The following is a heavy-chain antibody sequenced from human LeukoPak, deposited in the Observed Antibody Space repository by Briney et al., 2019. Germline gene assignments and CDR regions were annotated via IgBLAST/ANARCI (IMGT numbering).Heavy chain of an antibody. CDR3: AKADLRGYIVVVPALDY. J-gene: IGHJ4*02. D-gene: IGHD2-2*01. CDR2: ISGSGANT. V-gene: IGHV3-23*01. CDR1: GFTFSSYA. Sequence: QSGGSLRLSCAASGFTFSSYAMSWVRQAPGKGLEWVSGISGSGANTYYADSVKGRFTISRDNSKNTLYLQMNSLRAEDKAVYYCAKADLRGYIVVVPALDYWGQGTLVTVSS.